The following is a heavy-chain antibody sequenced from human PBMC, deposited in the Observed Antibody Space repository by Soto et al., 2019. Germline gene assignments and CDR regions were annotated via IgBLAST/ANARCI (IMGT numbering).Heavy chain of an antibody. CDR1: GGSISSYY. Sequence: QVQLQESGPGLVKPSETLSLTCTVSGGSISSYYWSWIRQPPGKGLEWIGYIYYSGSTNYNPSLKSRVTISVDTSKNQFSLKRSSVTAADTAVYYCASHSSWYYPPLGSFDYWGQGTLVTVCS. CDR3: ASHSSWYYPPLGSFDY. V-gene: IGHV4-59*08. D-gene: IGHD6-13*01. CDR2: IYYSGST. J-gene: IGHJ4*02.